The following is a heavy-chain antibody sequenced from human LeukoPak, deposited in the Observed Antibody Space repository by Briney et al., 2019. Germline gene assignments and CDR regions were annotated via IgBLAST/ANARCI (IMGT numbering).Heavy chain of an antibody. Sequence: ASVKVSCKASGYTFTGYYMHWVRQAPGQGLEWMGIINPSGGSTSYAQKFQRRVTMNRDMSTSTVYIELSSLRSQYPAETYCAAGTIAAAKMGFDYWGQGTLVTVSS. CDR2: INPSGGST. J-gene: IGHJ4*02. CDR3: AAGTIAAAKMGFDY. D-gene: IGHD6-13*01. CDR1: GYTFTGYY. V-gene: IGHV1-46*01.